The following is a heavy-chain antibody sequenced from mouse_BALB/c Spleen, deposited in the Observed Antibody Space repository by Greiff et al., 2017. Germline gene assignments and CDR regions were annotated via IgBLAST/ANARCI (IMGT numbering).Heavy chain of an antibody. CDR1: GFTFSDYY. CDR3: ARYDYGYFDV. D-gene: IGHD2-4*01. Sequence: EVQVVESGGGLVKPGGSLKLSCAASGFTFSDYYMYWVRQTPEKRLEWVATISDGGSYTYYPDSVKGRFTISRDNAKNNLYLQMSSLKSVDTAMYYCARYDYGYFDVWGAGTTVTESS. J-gene: IGHJ1*01. CDR2: ISDGGSYT. V-gene: IGHV5-4*02.